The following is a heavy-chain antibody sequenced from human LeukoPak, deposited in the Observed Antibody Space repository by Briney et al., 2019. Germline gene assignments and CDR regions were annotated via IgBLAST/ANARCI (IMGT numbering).Heavy chain of an antibody. V-gene: IGHV4-59*01. CDR3: ASSDILTGPYDY. J-gene: IGHJ4*02. Sequence: GSLRLSCAASGFTFSSYGMSWIRQPPGKGLEWIGYIYYSGSTNYNPSLKSRVTISVDTSKNQFSLKLSSVTAADTAVYYCASSDILTGPYDYWGQGTLVTVSS. D-gene: IGHD3-9*01. CDR1: GFTFSSYG. CDR2: IYYSGST.